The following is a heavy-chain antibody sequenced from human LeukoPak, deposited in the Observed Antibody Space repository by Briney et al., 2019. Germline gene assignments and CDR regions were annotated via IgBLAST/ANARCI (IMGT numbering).Heavy chain of an antibody. Sequence: PSETLSLTCTVSGGSISSYYWSWIRQPLGKGLEWIGYIYTSGSTNYNPSLKSRVTISVDTSKNQFSLKLSSVTAADTAVYYCARRVGATNLYYFDYWGQGTLVTVSS. V-gene: IGHV4-4*09. J-gene: IGHJ4*02. CDR1: GGSISSYY. D-gene: IGHD1-26*01. CDR3: ARRVGATNLYYFDY. CDR2: IYTSGST.